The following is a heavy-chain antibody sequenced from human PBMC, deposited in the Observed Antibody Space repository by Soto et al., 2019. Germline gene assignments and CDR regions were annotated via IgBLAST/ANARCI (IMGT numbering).Heavy chain of an antibody. CDR1: GFTVSSNY. Sequence: EVQLVESGGGLVQPGGSLRLSCAASGFTVSSNYMSWVRQAPGKGLEWVSVIYSGGSTYYADSVKARFTTSRHNSKNTLYLQMNSLRAEDTAVYYCAREVGHGWFDPWGQGTLVTVSS. V-gene: IGHV3-53*04. CDR2: IYSGGST. CDR3: AREVGHGWFDP. J-gene: IGHJ5*02.